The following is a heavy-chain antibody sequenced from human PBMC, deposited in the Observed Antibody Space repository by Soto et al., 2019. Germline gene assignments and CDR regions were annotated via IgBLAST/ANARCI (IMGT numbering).Heavy chain of an antibody. D-gene: IGHD1-1*01. J-gene: IGHJ4*01. CDR3: ARGIDVSGTRFDI. V-gene: IGHV3-53*01. CDR2: IYSGGLT. CDR1: GFSVSGNY. Sequence: PGGSLRLSCAAPGFSVSGNYMSWVRQAPGKGLEWVSFIYSGGLTHYADSVKGRFTISRDDSKNTVYLQMNSLRDEDTAVYYCARGIDVSGTRFDIWGHGTLVTVS.